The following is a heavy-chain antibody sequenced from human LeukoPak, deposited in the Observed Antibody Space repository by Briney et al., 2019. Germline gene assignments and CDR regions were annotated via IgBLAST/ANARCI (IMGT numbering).Heavy chain of an antibody. J-gene: IGHJ6*02. CDR2: IYSGGST. CDR1: GFTVSSNY. D-gene: IGHD4-17*01. V-gene: IGHV3-53*01. Sequence: GGSLRLSCAASGFTVSSNYMSWVRQAPGKGLEWVSVIYSGGSTYYADSVKGRFTISRDNSKNTLYLQMNSLRAEDTAVYYCARDPTNYGDPHYYYYGMDVWGQGTTVTVSS. CDR3: ARDPTNYGDPHYYYYGMDV.